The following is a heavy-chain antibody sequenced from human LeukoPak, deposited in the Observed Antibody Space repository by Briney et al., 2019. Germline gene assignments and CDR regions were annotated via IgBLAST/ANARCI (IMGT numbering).Heavy chain of an antibody. J-gene: IGHJ5*02. CDR1: GGTFSSYA. CDR3: ARGGKYCSSTSCPDARDWFDP. D-gene: IGHD2-2*01. Sequence: SVKASCKASGGTFSSYAISWVRQAPGQGLGWMGGIIPIFGTANYAQKFQGRVTITADKSTSTAYMELSSLRSEDTAVYYCARGGKYCSSTSCPDARDWFDPWGQGTLVTVSS. V-gene: IGHV1-69*06. CDR2: IIPIFGTA.